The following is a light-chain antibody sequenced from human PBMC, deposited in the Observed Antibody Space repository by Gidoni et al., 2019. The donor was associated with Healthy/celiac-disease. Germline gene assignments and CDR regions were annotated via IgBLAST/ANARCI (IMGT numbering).Light chain of an antibody. V-gene: IGKV3-11*01. CDR1: RSVNIY. CDR2: DAS. CDR3: QLRNDWPRIT. Sequence: EIGLPQSPDTLSLSPGKRATLPYRASRSVNIYLACYHNKPGQAPRLLIYDASKRATGIPARFSGSGAATDFTLTISSLEPEDVGIFYCQLRNDWPRITFGGGTKLEI. J-gene: IGKJ4*01.